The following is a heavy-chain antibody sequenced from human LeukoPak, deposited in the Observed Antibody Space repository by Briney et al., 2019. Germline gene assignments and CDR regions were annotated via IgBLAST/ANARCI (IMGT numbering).Heavy chain of an antibody. CDR2: IIPIFGTA. Sequence: SVKVSCKASGGTFSSYAISWVRQAPGQGLEWMGGIIPIFGTANYAQKFQGRVTITTDESTSTAYMELSSLRSEDAAVYYCARDRGDFWSGYYDYWGQGTLVTVSS. CDR3: ARDRGDFWSGYYDY. CDR1: GGTFSSYA. V-gene: IGHV1-69*05. D-gene: IGHD3-3*01. J-gene: IGHJ4*02.